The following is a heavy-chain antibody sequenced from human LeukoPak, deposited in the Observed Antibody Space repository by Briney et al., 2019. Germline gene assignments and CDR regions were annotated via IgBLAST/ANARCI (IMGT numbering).Heavy chain of an antibody. Sequence: GGSLRLSCAASGFTFSSYEMNWVREAPGEGLDFFSYFTSSGITIYFAASLKGPFTISRDNAKNSLYLQMNSLRAEDTAVYYCARGYADYWGQGTLVTVSS. CDR1: GFTFSSYE. CDR2: FTSSGITI. J-gene: IGHJ4*02. D-gene: IGHD5-12*01. V-gene: IGHV3-48*03. CDR3: ARGYADY.